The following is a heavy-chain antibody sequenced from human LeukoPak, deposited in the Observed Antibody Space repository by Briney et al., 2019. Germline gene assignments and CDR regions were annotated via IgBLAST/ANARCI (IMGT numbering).Heavy chain of an antibody. V-gene: IGHV4-61*02. CDR1: GGSISSGSYY. CDR3: ARDLPGRYCSSTSCYLRGNNWFDP. Sequence: SETLSLTCTVSGGSISSGSYYWSWIRQPAGKGLEWIGRIYTSGSTNYNPSLKSRVTISVDTSKNQFSLKLSSVTAADTAVYYCARDLPGRYCSSTSCYLRGNNWFDPWGQGTLVTVSS. CDR2: IYTSGST. D-gene: IGHD2-2*01. J-gene: IGHJ5*02.